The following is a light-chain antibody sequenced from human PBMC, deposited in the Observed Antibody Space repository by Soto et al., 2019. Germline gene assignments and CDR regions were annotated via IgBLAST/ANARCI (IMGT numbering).Light chain of an antibody. V-gene: IGKV3-15*01. Sequence: EIIMTQSPATLSVSPGERATLSCTASQSVSSNLAWYRQRPGQAPRLLIYGTSTRATGIPDRFGGSGSGTEFTLTITSLQSEDFAVYYCQQYDSWPTLFTFGPGTKVDLK. CDR3: QQYDSWPTLFT. J-gene: IGKJ3*01. CDR1: QSVSSN. CDR2: GTS.